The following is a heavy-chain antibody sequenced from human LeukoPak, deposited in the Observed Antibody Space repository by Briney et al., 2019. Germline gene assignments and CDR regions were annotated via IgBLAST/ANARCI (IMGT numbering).Heavy chain of an antibody. CDR1: GFTFSSYA. D-gene: IGHD4-11*01. J-gene: IGHJ6*02. V-gene: IGHV3-30-3*01. CDR2: ISYDGSNK. CDR3: ARDRVSNYWSVYYYYGMDV. Sequence: GGSLRLSCAASGFTFSSYAMHWVRQAPGKGLEWVAVISYDGSNKYYADSVKGRFTISGDNSKNTLYLQMNSLRAEDTAVYYCARDRVSNYWSVYYYYGMDVWGQGTTVTVSS.